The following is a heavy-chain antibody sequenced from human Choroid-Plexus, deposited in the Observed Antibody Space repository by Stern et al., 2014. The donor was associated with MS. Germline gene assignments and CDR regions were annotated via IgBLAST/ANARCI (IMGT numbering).Heavy chain of an antibody. J-gene: IGHJ3*01. Sequence: QVTLKESGPTLVKPTQTLTLTCTFSGFSLTTSGVGVGWLRQPPGMALEWLAVIYWDDDERYSPSLKNRLTIPKAPPNNQVVLTLTNMDPVDTATYFCAYSFSTCPPGAFHVWGQGTMVTASS. D-gene: IGHD2-2*01. CDR3: AYSFSTCPPGAFHV. CDR1: GFSLTTSGVG. CDR2: IYWDDDE. V-gene: IGHV2-5*02.